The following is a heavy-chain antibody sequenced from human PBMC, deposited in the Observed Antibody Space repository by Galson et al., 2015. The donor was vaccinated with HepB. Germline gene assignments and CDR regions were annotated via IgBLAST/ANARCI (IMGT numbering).Heavy chain of an antibody. J-gene: IGHJ6*02. Sequence: SLRLSCAASGFTFSNAWISWVRQAPGKGLEWVGRIKSETDGGTTDYAAPVKGRFTISRDDSKNTLYLQMNSLKTEDTAVYYCTTDWATNPSGITIFGVVIRGKGERDYGMDVWGQGTTVTVSS. V-gene: IGHV3-15*01. CDR2: IKSETDGGTT. D-gene: IGHD3-3*01. CDR1: GFTFSNAW. CDR3: TTDWATNPSGITIFGVVIRGKGERDYGMDV.